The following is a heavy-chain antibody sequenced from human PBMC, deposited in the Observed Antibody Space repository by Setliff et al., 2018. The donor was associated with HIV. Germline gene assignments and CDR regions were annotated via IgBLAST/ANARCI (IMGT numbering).Heavy chain of an antibody. CDR1: GGSIGTTTYY. CDR2: IYFSGSA. J-gene: IGHJ4*02. V-gene: IGHV4-39*01. CDR3: ARHGNQWLVTIDY. D-gene: IGHD6-19*01. Sequence: PSETLSLTCTVSGGSIGTTTYYWGWIRQSPEKGLEWIGSIYFSGSAYYNPSLESRVTISVDTSKNQFSLKLNSVTAADTAVYYCARHGNQWLVTIDYWGQGTLVTVSS.